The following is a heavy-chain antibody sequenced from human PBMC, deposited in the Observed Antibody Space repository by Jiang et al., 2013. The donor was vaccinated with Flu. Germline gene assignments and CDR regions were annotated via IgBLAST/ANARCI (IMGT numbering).Heavy chain of an antibody. CDR3: ARAGGWYVFDY. J-gene: IGHJ4*02. D-gene: IGHD6-19*01. CDR2: INAGNGNT. V-gene: IGHV1-3*01. CDR1: GYSFTNYA. Sequence: SGYSFTNYAMHWVRQAPGQRLEWMGWINAGNGNTEYSQKFQVRVTFTRDTSASTAYMELSSLRSEDTAVYYCARAGGWYVFDYWGQGTLVTVSS.